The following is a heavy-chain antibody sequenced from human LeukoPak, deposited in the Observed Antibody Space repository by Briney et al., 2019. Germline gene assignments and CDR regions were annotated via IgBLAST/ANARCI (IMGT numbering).Heavy chain of an antibody. Sequence: SETLSLTCTVSGYSISSGYYWSWIRQPPGKGLEWIGEINHSGSINYNPSLKSRVTISVDTSKNQFSLRLSSVTAADTAVYYCARDWAHVSSGYYYSYFDYWGQGTLVTVSS. V-gene: IGHV4-38-2*02. CDR3: ARDWAHVSSGYYYSYFDY. CDR1: GYSISSGYY. D-gene: IGHD3-22*01. J-gene: IGHJ4*02. CDR2: INHSGSI.